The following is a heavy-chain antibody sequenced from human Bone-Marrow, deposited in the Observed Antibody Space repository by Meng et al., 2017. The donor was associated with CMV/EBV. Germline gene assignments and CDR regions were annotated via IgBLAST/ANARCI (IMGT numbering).Heavy chain of an antibody. D-gene: IGHD2-2*01. CDR2: IYPGDSDT. CDR3: ARQDCSSTSCYYSI. J-gene: IGHJ3*02. Sequence: KVSCKGSGYSFTSYWIGWVRQMPGKGLEWMGIIYPGDSDTRYSPSFQGQVTISADKSISTAYLQWSSLKASDTAMYYCARQDCSSTSCYYSIWGQGSMVTVSS. CDR1: GYSFTSYW. V-gene: IGHV5-51*01.